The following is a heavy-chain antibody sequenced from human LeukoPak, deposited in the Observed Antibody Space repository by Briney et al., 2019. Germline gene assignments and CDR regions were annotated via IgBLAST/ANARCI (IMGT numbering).Heavy chain of an antibody. CDR2: ISYDGSNK. CDR1: GFTFSSYG. Sequence: GGSLRLSCAASGFTFSSYGMHWVRQAPGKGLEWVAVISYDGSNKYYADSVKGRFTISRDNSKNTLYLQMNSLRAEDTAVYYCARDLDSEDFDYWGQGTLVTVSS. J-gene: IGHJ4*02. D-gene: IGHD2-21*01. CDR3: ARDLDSEDFDY. V-gene: IGHV3-30*19.